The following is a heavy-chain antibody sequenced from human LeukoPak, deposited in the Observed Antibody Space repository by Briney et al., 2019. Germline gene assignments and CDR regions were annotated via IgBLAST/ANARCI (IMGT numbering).Heavy chain of an antibody. CDR3: AKSAPRDSRAAAGLLTDY. Sequence: GRSLRLSYAASGFTFSSYGMHWVRQAPGKGLEWVAVISYDGSNKYYADSVKGRFTISRDNSKNTLYLQMNSLRAEDTAVYYCAKSAPRDSRAAAGLLTDYWGQGTLVTVSS. CDR2: ISYDGSNK. CDR1: GFTFSSYG. V-gene: IGHV3-30*18. J-gene: IGHJ4*02. D-gene: IGHD6-13*01.